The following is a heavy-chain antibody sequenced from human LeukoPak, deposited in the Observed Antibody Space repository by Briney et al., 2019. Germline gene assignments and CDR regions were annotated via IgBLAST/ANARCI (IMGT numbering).Heavy chain of an antibody. D-gene: IGHD3-16*01. CDR3: ARRASGGGYYFDY. CDR2: INFDGSST. V-gene: IGHV3-74*01. J-gene: IGHJ4*02. Sequence: GGSLRLSCAASGFTLSSYWMHWVRQAPGKGLVWVSRINFDGSSTTYADSVKGRFTISRDNAKNSLYLQMNSLRDEDTAVYYCARRASGGGYYFDYWGQGTLVTVSS. CDR1: GFTLSSYW.